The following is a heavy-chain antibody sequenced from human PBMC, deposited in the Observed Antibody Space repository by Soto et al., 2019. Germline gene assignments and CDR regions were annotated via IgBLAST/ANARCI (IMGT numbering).Heavy chain of an antibody. CDR1: GYTFTDYY. J-gene: IGHJ6*02. Sequence: GASVKVSCKASGYTFTDYYMHWVRRAPGQGLEWMGWVNPNSGGTKYAQRFQEWVTMTTDTAINTAYMELRRLKSGDTAVYYCTREMGSYFNYGMDVWGQGTTVTVSS. V-gene: IGHV1-2*04. CDR3: TREMGSYFNYGMDV. D-gene: IGHD2-8*01. CDR2: VNPNSGGT.